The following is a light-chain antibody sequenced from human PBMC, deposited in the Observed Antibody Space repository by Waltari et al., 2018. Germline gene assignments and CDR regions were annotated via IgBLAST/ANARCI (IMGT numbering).Light chain of an antibody. V-gene: IGLV3-19*01. CDR2: GKN. J-gene: IGLJ2*01. CDR3: NSRDSSGNHVV. Sequence: SSELTQDPAVSVALGQTVSITCQGDSLSSSYARWYQQKPGQAPLLVIYGKNNRPSGIPDRFSGSSSGNTASLTITGAQAEDEADYYCNSRDSSGNHVVFGGGTKLTVL. CDR1: SLSSSY.